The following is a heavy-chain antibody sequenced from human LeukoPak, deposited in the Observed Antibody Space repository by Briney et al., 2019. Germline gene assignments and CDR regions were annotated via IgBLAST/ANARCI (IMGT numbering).Heavy chain of an antibody. J-gene: IGHJ5*02. CDR3: ASEDIVGATGAFDP. D-gene: IGHD1-26*01. Sequence: ASVKVSCKASGYTFTGYYMHWVRQAPGQGLEWMGWINPNSGGTNYAQKFQGRVTMTRDTSISTAYMELSRLRSDDTAVYYCASEDIVGATGAFDPWGQGTLVTVSS. V-gene: IGHV1-2*02. CDR2: INPNSGGT. CDR1: GYTFTGYY.